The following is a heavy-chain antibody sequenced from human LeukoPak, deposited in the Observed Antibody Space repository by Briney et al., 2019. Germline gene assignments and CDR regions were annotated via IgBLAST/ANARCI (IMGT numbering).Heavy chain of an antibody. CDR1: GFTLSSYA. Sequence: GGSLRLSCTASGFTLSSYAMSWVRQAPGKGLEWVSAISGSGGSTYYADSVKGRFTISRDNSKNTLFLQMNSLRAEDTATYFCAKDKEEKVVTAYDCWGQGTLVTVSS. CDR3: AKDKEEKVVTAYDC. D-gene: IGHD2-21*02. CDR2: ISGSGGST. V-gene: IGHV3-23*01. J-gene: IGHJ4*02.